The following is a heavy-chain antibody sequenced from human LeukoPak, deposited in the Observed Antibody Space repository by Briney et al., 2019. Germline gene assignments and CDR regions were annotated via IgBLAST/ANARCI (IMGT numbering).Heavy chain of an antibody. J-gene: IGHJ4*02. CDR2: TNSDGSST. D-gene: IGHD4-17*01. Sequence: GGSLRLSCAASGFTFSSYWMHWVRQAPGKGLVWVSRTNSDGSSTSYADSVKGRFTISRDNAKNTLYLQMNSLRAEDTAVYYCARTNDYGDYFDYWGQGTLVTVSS. V-gene: IGHV3-74*01. CDR3: ARTNDYGDYFDY. CDR1: GFTFSSYW.